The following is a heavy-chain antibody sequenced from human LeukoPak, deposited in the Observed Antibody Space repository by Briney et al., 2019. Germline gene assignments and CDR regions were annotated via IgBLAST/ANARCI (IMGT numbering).Heavy chain of an antibody. Sequence: SETLSLTCSVSGGSISSGTYYWGWIRQSPGKGLEWIGSIYNRGSTYHNPSLKSRVPISADTSKNKFSLQLSSVTAADTAIYYCARRPPALGAFDIWGHGTMVTVSS. V-gene: IGHV4-39*01. CDR1: GGSISSGTYY. CDR3: ARRPPALGAFDI. J-gene: IGHJ3*02. CDR2: IYNRGST.